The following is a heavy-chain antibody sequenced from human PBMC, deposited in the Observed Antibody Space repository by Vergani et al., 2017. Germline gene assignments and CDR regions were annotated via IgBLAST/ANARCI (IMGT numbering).Heavy chain of an antibody. CDR2: IYYSGST. CDR3: ARVWEYCTNGVCYTRWFDP. CDR1: GGSISSGGYY. V-gene: IGHV4-31*03. Sequence: QLQLQESGPGLVKPSETLSLTCTVSGGSISSGGYYWSWIRQHPGKGLEWIGYIYYSGSTYYNPSLKSRVTISVDTSKNQFSLKLSSVTAADTAVYYCARVWEYCTNGVCYTRWFDPWGQGTLVTVSS. D-gene: IGHD2-8*01. J-gene: IGHJ5*02.